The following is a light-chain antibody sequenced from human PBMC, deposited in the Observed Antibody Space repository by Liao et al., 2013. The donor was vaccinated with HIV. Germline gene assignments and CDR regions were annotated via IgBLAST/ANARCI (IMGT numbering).Light chain of an antibody. CDR3: QVWDVSSDHVL. J-gene: IGLJ2*01. V-gene: IGLV3-21*04. CDR2: YDR. CDR1: NIGGTS. Sequence: SYVLTQSPSVSVTPGKTARITCGGDNIGGTSVHWYQQKPGQAPRLIIYYDRRRPSGIPERFSGANSGSTATLTISRVEAGDEADYYCQVWDVSSDHVLFGGGTKLTV.